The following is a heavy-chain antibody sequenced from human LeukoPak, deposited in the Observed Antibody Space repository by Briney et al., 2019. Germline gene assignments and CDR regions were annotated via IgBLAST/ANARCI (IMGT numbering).Heavy chain of an antibody. D-gene: IGHD5-12*01. Sequence: ASVKVSCKAPGYTFTGYYIHWVRQAPGQGLEWMGWINPNNGGTNYAQKFQGRVTMTRDTTISTDYMELNRLTSDDTAVYYCARDKYTGYETFDYWGQGTPVTVSS. J-gene: IGHJ4*02. CDR2: INPNNGGT. CDR1: GYTFTGYY. V-gene: IGHV1-2*02. CDR3: ARDKYTGYETFDY.